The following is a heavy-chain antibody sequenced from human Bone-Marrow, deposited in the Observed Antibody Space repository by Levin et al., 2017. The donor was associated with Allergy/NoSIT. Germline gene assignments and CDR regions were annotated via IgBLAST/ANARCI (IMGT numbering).Heavy chain of an antibody. J-gene: IGHJ6*02. CDR2: ILPVIGTP. CDR3: ARVYYYDSYGMDV. V-gene: IGHV1-69*13. Sequence: SVKVSCKASGGTFRTYAITWVRQAPGQGLEWMGGILPVIGTPNYAQSFQGRATISADESTSTAYLELSSLRSEDTAVYYCARVYYYDSYGMDVWGQGTTVTDSS. CDR1: GGTFRTYA.